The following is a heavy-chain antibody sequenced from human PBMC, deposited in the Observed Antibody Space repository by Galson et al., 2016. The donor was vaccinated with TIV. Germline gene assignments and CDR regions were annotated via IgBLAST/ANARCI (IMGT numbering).Heavy chain of an antibody. CDR2: IYSGGTP. D-gene: IGHD2-15*01. CDR3: ARVQESLAAVEAFDV. CDR1: GFAVSSNQ. Sequence: SLRLSCATSGFAVSSNQMNWVRQAPGKGLEWVSTIYSGGTPEYADSVKGRFIISRDTLKNTVSLQMNTLRTEDTAVYFCARVQESLAAVEAFDVWGQGTLGTVSS. J-gene: IGHJ3*01. V-gene: IGHV3-53*01.